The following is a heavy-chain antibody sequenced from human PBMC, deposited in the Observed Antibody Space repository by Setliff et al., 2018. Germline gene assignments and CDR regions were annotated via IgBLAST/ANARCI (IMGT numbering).Heavy chain of an antibody. D-gene: IGHD3-22*01. CDR3: ARSSDSGYYHQRDAFGI. CDR1: GYSFQRYG. J-gene: IGHJ3*02. V-gene: IGHV1-18*04. CDR2: ISSYNGNT. Sequence: ASVKVSCKASGYSFQRYGINWLRQAPGQGLEWLGWISSYNGNTKYAQTVQDRIRVTTDTSTSTSYMELRSLRSDDTAVYFCARSSDSGYYHQRDAFGIWGQGTRVTVSS.